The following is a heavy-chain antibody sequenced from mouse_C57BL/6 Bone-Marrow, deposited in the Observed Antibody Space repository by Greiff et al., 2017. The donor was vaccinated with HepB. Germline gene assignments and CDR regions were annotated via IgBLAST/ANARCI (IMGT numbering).Heavy chain of an antibody. Sequence: QVQLQQSGAELARPGASVKLSCKASGYTFTSYGISWVKQRTGQGLEWIGEIYHRSGNTYYNEKFKGKATLTADKSSSTAYMELRSLTSEDSAVFFCATVDYWGQGTTLTVSS. CDR2: IYHRSGNT. CDR1: GYTFTSYG. J-gene: IGHJ2*01. CDR3: ATVDY. V-gene: IGHV1-81*01.